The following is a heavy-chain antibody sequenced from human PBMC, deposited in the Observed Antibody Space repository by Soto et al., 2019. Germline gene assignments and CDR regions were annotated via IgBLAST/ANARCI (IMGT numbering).Heavy chain of an antibody. CDR1: GFTFSSYG. CDR3: AIPPTEWLLFVRDY. CDR2: ISYDGSNK. V-gene: IGHV3-30*03. Sequence: QVQLVESGGGVVQPGRSLRLSCAASGFTFSSYGMHWVRQAPGKGLEWVAVISYDGSNKYYADSVKGRFTISRDNSKNTLYLQMNSLRAEDTAVYYCAIPPTEWLLFVRDYWGQGTLVTVSS. J-gene: IGHJ4*02. D-gene: IGHD3-3*01.